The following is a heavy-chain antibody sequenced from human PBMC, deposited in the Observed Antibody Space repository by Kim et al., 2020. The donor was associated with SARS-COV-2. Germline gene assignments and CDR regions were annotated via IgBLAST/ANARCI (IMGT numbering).Heavy chain of an antibody. Sequence: GGSLRLSCAASGFTFSAYSMNWVRQAPGKGLEWVSYISSSSGNIYDADSVRGRFTISRDNAKKSLFLQMNSLRDEDTAVYYCAGESFEAINNGAGCYVYNFYGMDVWGQGTTVTVS. V-gene: IGHV3-48*02. CDR3: AGESFEAINNGAGCYVYNFYGMDV. CDR1: GFTFSAYS. J-gene: IGHJ6*02. D-gene: IGHD3-10*01. CDR2: ISSSSGNI.